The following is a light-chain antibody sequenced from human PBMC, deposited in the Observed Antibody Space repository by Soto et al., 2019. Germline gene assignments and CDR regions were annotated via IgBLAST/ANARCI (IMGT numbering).Light chain of an antibody. CDR1: QGISGD. CDR2: SAS. V-gene: IGKV1-9*01. CDR3: QQVNTYPRT. Sequence: DIQLTQSPSFLSASLGDRVIITCRASQGISGDLAWYQQKPGKAPKLLIHSASTLQSGVPSRFSGSGSGTEFTLTITGLQPEDFAIYYCQQVNTYPRTFGQGTRLEI. J-gene: IGKJ2*01.